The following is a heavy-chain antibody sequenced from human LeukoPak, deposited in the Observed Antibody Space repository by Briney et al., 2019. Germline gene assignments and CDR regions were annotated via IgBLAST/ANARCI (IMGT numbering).Heavy chain of an antibody. V-gene: IGHV1-69*04. Sequence: SVKVSCKASGYTFTSYYMHWVRQAPGQGLEWMGRIIPILGIANYAQKFQGRVTITADKSTSTAYMELSSLRSEDTAVYYCARDEYSSSSAFNYWGQGTLVTVSS. CDR2: IIPILGIA. J-gene: IGHJ4*02. CDR1: GYTFTSYY. D-gene: IGHD6-6*01. CDR3: ARDEYSSSSAFNY.